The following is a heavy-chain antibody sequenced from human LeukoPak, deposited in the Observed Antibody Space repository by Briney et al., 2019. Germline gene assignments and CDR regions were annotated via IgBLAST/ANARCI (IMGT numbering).Heavy chain of an antibody. CDR2: ISAYNGNT. Sequence: ASVKVSCKASGYTFTSYGISWVRQAPGQGLEWMGWISAYNGNTNYAQKLQGRVTMTTDTSISTAYMEVISLRSDDTAVYYCAKDKVGDDSGLVDYWGQGILVTVSS. D-gene: IGHD3-22*01. CDR1: GYTFTSYG. V-gene: IGHV1-18*01. J-gene: IGHJ4*02. CDR3: AKDKVGDDSGLVDY.